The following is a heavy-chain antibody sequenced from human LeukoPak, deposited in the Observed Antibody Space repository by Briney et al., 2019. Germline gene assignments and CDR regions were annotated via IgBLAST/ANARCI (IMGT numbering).Heavy chain of an antibody. Sequence: SQTLSLTCTVSGGSISSGDYSWSWIRQPPGKGLEWIGSIYYSGSTYYNPSLKSRVTISVDTSKNQFSLKLSSVTAADTAVYYCARGAYCSGGSCYYWYFDLWGRGTLVTVSS. CDR2: IYYSGST. CDR1: GGSISSGDYS. D-gene: IGHD2-15*01. J-gene: IGHJ2*01. CDR3: ARGAYCSGGSCYYWYFDL. V-gene: IGHV4-30-4*01.